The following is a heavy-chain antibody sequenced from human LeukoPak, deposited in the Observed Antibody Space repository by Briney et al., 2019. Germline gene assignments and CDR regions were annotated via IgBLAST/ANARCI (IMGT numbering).Heavy chain of an antibody. CDR3: ARDRPVGDYYGSGSYSLDY. D-gene: IGHD3-10*01. CDR1: GGSISSYY. Sequence: SETLSLTCTVSGGSISSYYWSWIRQPAGKGLEWIGRIYTSGGTTYNPSLKSRVTMSVDKSKNQLSLKLSPVTAADTAMYYCARDRPVGDYYGSGSYSLDYWGQGTLVTVSS. J-gene: IGHJ4*02. V-gene: IGHV4-4*07. CDR2: IYTSGGT.